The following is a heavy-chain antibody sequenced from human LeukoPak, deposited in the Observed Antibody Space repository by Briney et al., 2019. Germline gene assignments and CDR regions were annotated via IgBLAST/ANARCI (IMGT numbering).Heavy chain of an antibody. J-gene: IGHJ4*02. CDR3: AKDIEASI. V-gene: IGHV3-23*01. Sequence: PGGSLRLSCAASGFTVSSNYMSWVRQAPGKGLEWVSLISHSGANTFYADSVKGRFSVSRDNSKNTMYLQMNSLRAEDTAVYYCAKDIEASIWGQGTLVAVSS. CDR2: ISHSGANT. D-gene: IGHD2-15*01. CDR1: GFTVSSNY.